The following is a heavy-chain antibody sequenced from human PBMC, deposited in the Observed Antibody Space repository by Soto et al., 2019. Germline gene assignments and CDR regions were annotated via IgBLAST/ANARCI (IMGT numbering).Heavy chain of an antibody. Sequence: GGSLRLSCAASGFTFSNAWMSWVLQAPGKGLEWVGRIKSKTDGGTTNYAAPVKGRFTISREDSKNTLYLQMNSLKTEDTAVYYCTTETTVTTSFDYWGQGTLVTVSS. CDR1: GFTFSNAW. CDR2: IKSKTDGGTT. D-gene: IGHD4-17*01. CDR3: TTETTVTTSFDY. V-gene: IGHV3-15*01. J-gene: IGHJ4*02.